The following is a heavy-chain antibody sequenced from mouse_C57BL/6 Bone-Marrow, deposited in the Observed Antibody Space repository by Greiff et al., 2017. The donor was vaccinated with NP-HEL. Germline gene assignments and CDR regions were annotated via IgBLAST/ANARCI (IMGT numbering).Heavy chain of an antibody. D-gene: IGHD2-3*01. CDR3: ARIDGYY. CDR1: GYSFTDYY. CDR2: INPSTGGT. V-gene: IGHV1-42*01. J-gene: IGHJ2*01. Sequence: EVQLQQSGPELVKPGASVKISCKASGYSFTDYYMNWVKQSPEKSLEWIGEINPSTGGTTYNQKFKAKATLTVDKSSSTAYMQLKSLTSEDSAVYYCARIDGYYWGQGTTLTVSS.